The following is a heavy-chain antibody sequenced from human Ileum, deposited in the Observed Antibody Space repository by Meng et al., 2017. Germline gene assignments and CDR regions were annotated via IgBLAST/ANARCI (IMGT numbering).Heavy chain of an antibody. CDR2: ISPSSGSI. D-gene: IGHD5-18*01. CDR3: ARDAFHDRGYSYDT. Sequence: GESLKTSCASSGFTFSDYYMNWIRQAPGKGLEWVSYISPSSGSIYYAYSVKGRFTISRDNAKNSLYLQLNSLGAEDTAVYCCARDAFHDRGYSYDTWGQGTLVTVSS. CDR1: GFTFSDYY. J-gene: IGHJ4*02. V-gene: IGHV3-11*01.